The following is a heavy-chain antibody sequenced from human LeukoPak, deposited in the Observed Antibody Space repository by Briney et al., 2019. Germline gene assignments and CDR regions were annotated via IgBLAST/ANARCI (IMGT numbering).Heavy chain of an antibody. CDR2: INTNTGNP. CDR3: ARTRDGFNFYFDY. CDR1: EYTFSNYH. V-gene: IGHV7-4-1*02. J-gene: IGHJ4*02. D-gene: IGHD5-24*01. Sequence: ASVKVSCKASEYTFSNYHMNWVRQAPGQGPEWMGYINTNTGNPTYAQGFIGRFVFSLDTSVSTAYLQISSLKAEYTAIYYCARTRDGFNFYFDYWGQGTLVTVSS.